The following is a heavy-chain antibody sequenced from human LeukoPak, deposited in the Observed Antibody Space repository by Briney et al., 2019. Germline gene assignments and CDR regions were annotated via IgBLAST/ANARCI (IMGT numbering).Heavy chain of an antibody. Sequence: ASVKVSCKASGYTFTGYFLHWVRQAPGQGLEWMGWINPNSGSTNYAQAFQGRVSMTRDTSITTVYMELSRLTSDDTAVYYCTRELGSGLANDYWGQGTLVTVS. J-gene: IGHJ4*02. V-gene: IGHV1-2*02. D-gene: IGHD3-16*01. CDR1: GYTFTGYF. CDR2: INPNSGST. CDR3: TRELGSGLANDY.